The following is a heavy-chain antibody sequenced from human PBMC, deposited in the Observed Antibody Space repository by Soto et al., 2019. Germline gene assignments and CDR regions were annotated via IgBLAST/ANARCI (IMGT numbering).Heavy chain of an antibody. J-gene: IGHJ5*02. Sequence: QVQLVQCGAEVRKPGASVKVSCRASSYTFTTCGIGWVRQARGQGLEWMGWISAYNGDTNYAQKLQGRVTMTTDTSTSTAYMELRSLRSDDTAVYYCARSGDGNWFDPWGQGTLVTVSS. CDR2: ISAYNGDT. D-gene: IGHD1-26*01. V-gene: IGHV1-18*01. CDR3: ARSGDGNWFDP. CDR1: SYTFTTCG.